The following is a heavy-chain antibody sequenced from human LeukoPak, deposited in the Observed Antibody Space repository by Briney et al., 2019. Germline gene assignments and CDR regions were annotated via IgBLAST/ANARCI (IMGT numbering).Heavy chain of an antibody. D-gene: IGHD3-22*01. Sequence: ASVKVSCKVSGYTLTELSMHWVRQAPGKGLEWMGGFDPEDGETIYAQKFQGRVTMTEDTSTDTAYMELSSLRSEDTAVYYCATDLPDYDSSGYFFPGWGQGTMVTVSS. CDR1: GYTLTELS. CDR2: FDPEDGET. V-gene: IGHV1-24*01. CDR3: ATDLPDYDSSGYFFPG. J-gene: IGHJ3*01.